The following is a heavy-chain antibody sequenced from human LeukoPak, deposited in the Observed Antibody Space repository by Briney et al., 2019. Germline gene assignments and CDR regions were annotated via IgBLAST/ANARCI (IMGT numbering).Heavy chain of an antibody. CDR3: ARDPGGDDAFDI. V-gene: IGHV3-21*01. D-gene: IGHD1-26*01. Sequence: GGSLRLSCAASGFTVSSNYMSWVRQAPGKGLEWVSSISSSSFYIYYADSVKGRFTISRDNAKNSLYLQMNSLRADDTAVYYCARDPGGDDAFDIWGQGTMVTVSS. J-gene: IGHJ3*02. CDR1: GFTVSSNY. CDR2: ISSSSFYI.